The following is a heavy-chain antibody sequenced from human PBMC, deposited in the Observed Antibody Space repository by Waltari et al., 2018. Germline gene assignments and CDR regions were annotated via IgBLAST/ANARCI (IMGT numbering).Heavy chain of an antibody. CDR1: GYTFTSYA. J-gene: IGHJ6*02. V-gene: IGHV7-4-1*02. D-gene: IGHD1-1*01. Sequence: QVQLVQSGSELKKPGASVKVSCKASGYTFTSYAMNWVRQAPGQGLEWMGWINTNTGNPTYAQGFTGRFVFSLDTSVRTAYLQISSLKAEDTAVYYCARDGVNWNRHYYYYYGMDVWGQGTTVTVSS. CDR3: ARDGVNWNRHYYYYYGMDV. CDR2: INTNTGNP.